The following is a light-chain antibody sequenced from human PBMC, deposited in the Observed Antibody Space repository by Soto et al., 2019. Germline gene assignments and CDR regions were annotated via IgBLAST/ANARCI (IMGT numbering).Light chain of an antibody. CDR2: EAS. CDR1: QSVSSN. V-gene: IGKV3-15*01. CDR3: QQYSNWPPLT. Sequence: EIVMTQSPATLSVSPGERATLSCRASQSVSSNLAWYQQKPGQAPRLLIYEASTRATGIPARFSGSGSGTEFTLTISSLQSEDFAFYYCQQYSNWPPLTFGGGTKVEIK. J-gene: IGKJ4*01.